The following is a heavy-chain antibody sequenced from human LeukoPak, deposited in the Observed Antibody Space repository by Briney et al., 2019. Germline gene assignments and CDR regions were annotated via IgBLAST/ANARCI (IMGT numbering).Heavy chain of an antibody. CDR3: AKNPYEYYFDY. J-gene: IGHJ4*02. Sequence: ASVKVSCKASGYTFTGYYMHWVRQAPGQGLEWMGWINPNSGDTNYAQKFQGWVTMTRDTSINTAYMELSRLRTDDTAVYYCAKNPYEYYFDYWGQGTLVTVSS. CDR1: GYTFTGYY. D-gene: IGHD5-12*01. V-gene: IGHV1-2*04. CDR2: INPNSGDT.